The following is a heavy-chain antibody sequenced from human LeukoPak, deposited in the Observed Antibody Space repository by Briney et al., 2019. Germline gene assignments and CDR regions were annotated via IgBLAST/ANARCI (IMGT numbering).Heavy chain of an antibody. Sequence: PGGSLRLSCAASGFTFSSYAMHWVRQAPGKGLEYVSAISSNGGSTYYANSVKGRFTISRDNSKNTLYLQMGSLRAEDMAVYYCARDLVVAGYFTAFDYWGQGTLVTVSS. CDR3: ARDLVVAGYFTAFDY. CDR1: GFTFSSYA. J-gene: IGHJ4*02. CDR2: ISSNGGST. V-gene: IGHV3-64*01. D-gene: IGHD3/OR15-3a*01.